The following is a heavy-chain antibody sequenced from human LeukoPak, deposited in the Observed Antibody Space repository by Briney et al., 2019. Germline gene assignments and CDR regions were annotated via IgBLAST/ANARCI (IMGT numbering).Heavy chain of an antibody. CDR1: GFTFINAW. J-gene: IGHJ4*02. CDR2: IKAKPHGGTT. Sequence: PGGSLRLSCAASGFTFINAWMAWVRQAPGKGLEWVVRIKAKPHGGTTDYAAPVKGRFTISRDDSKNTLYLQMNSLKTEDTAVYYCTTDGVGIEGATFDYWGQGILVTVSS. D-gene: IGHD1-26*01. CDR3: TTDGVGIEGATFDY. V-gene: IGHV3-15*01.